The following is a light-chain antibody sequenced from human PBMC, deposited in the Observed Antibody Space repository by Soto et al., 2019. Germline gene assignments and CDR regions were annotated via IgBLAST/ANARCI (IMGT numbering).Light chain of an antibody. CDR1: QSISSY. V-gene: IGKV1-9*01. CDR3: QQVKTYPRT. J-gene: IGKJ4*01. Sequence: DIQMTQSPSSLSASVGDRVTITCRASQSISSYLNWYQQKPGKAPKLLIYAASTLHSGVPSRFSGRKSGTQFTLTIDSLQPEDFATYYCQQVKTYPRTFGGGTKVDIK. CDR2: AAS.